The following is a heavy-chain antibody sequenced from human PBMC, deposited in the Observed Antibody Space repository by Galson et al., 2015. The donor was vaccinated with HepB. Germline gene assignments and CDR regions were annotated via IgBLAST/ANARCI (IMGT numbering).Heavy chain of an antibody. J-gene: IGHJ4*02. D-gene: IGHD4-11*01. CDR3: TRADYRSSDF. CDR2: INPNSGGT. V-gene: IGHV1-2*06. Sequence: SVKVSCKASGYRFNGYLMYWVRQAPGQGLEWMGQINPNSGGTDYAPKFQGRITMTRDTSVTTAYLELRRLTSDDTAVYYCTRADYRSSDFWGQGTLVTVS. CDR1: GYRFNGYL.